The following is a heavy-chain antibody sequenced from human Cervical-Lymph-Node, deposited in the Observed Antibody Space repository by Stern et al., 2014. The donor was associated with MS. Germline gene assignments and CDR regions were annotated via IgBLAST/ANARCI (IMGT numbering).Heavy chain of an antibody. CDR1: GYTFSNYW. J-gene: IGHJ6*02. D-gene: IGHD6-13*01. CDR3: ARRKYSSSYYYYFGMDV. V-gene: IGHV5-51*03. Sequence: EVQLVESGAEVKKPGESLRISCKGSGYTFSNYWIGWGRQMLGKGLEWIGSIFPGDSDARYSPSFQGQITISADKSSNTAFLQWNSLKASDTAMYYCARRKYSSSYYYYFGMDVWGQGTTVTVSS. CDR2: IFPGDSDA.